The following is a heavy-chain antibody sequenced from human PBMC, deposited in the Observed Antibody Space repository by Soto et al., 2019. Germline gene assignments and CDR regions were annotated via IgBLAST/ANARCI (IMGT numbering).Heavy chain of an antibody. CDR1: GFTFDDYA. J-gene: IGHJ5*02. V-gene: IGHV3-9*01. CDR3: AKDRSGPYGDYVGNWFDP. Sequence: PGGSLRLSCAASGFTFDDYAMHWTRQAPGKGLEWVSGISWNSGSIGYADSVKGRFTISRDNAKNSLYLQMNSLRAEDTALYYCAKDRSGPYGDYVGNWFDPWGQGXLVTVSS. D-gene: IGHD4-17*01. CDR2: ISWNSGSI.